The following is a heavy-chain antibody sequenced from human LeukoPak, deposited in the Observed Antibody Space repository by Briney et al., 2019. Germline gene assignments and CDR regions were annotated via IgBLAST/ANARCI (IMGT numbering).Heavy chain of an antibody. D-gene: IGHD3-9*01. J-gene: IGHJ6*02. Sequence: ASVKVSCKASGYTFTIYGISWARQAPGQGLEWMGWISAYNGNTNYAQNLQGRVTMTTDTSTSTAYMELRSLRSDDTAVYYCARHGAPRLRYFDWLYYYYGMDVWGQGTTVTVSS. CDR2: ISAYNGNT. CDR1: GYTFTIYG. CDR3: ARHGAPRLRYFDWLYYYYGMDV. V-gene: IGHV1-18*01.